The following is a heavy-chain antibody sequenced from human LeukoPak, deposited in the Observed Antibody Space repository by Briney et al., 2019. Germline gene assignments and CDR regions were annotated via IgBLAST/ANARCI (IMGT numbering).Heavy chain of an antibody. Sequence: EASVKVSCKASGYTFTGYYMHWVRQAPGQGLEWMGWINPNSGGTNYAQKFQGRVTMTRDTSISTAYMELSRLRSDDTAVYYCARVVRYYDFWSGYYTAPEYYFDYWGQGTLVTVSS. CDR2: INPNSGGT. V-gene: IGHV1-2*02. J-gene: IGHJ4*02. D-gene: IGHD3-3*01. CDR3: ARVVRYYDFWSGYYTAPEYYFDY. CDR1: GYTFTGYY.